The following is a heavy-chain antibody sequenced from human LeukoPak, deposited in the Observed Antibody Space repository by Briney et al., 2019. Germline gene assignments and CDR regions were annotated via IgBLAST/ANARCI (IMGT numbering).Heavy chain of an antibody. CDR1: GFTFSESW. V-gene: IGHV3-7*03. J-gene: IGHJ4*02. CDR2: LNLDGSDK. D-gene: IGHD3-3*01. Sequence: PGGSLRLSCVVSGFTFSESWMSWVRQAPGKGLGWVASLNLDGSDKYYVDSVKGRFTISRDNAKNSLYLQMDSLRVEDTAVYYCARDQRITIFGVVRPSGFDYWGQGTLVTVSS. CDR3: ARDQRITIFGVVRPSGFDY.